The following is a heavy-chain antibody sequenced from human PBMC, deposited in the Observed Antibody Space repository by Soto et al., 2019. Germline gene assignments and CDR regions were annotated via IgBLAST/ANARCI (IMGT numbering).Heavy chain of an antibody. CDR3: ARFSLTDAFDI. D-gene: IGHD2-2*01. J-gene: IGHJ3*02. V-gene: IGHV2-70*01. CDR2: IDWDDDK. CDR1: GFSLSTSGMC. Sequence: SGPTLVNPTQTLTLTCTSSGFSLSTSGMCVSWIRQPPGKALEWLALIDWDDDKYYSTSLKTRLTISKDTSKNQVVLTMTNMDPVDTVTYYYARFSLTDAFDIWGLCTMVTISS.